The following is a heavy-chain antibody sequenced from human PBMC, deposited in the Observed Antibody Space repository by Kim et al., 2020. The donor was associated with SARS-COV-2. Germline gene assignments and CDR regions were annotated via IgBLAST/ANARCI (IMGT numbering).Heavy chain of an antibody. CDR2: INTNTGNP. V-gene: IGHV7-4-1*02. J-gene: IGHJ4*02. Sequence: ASVKVSCKASGYTFTSYAMNWVRQAPGQGLEWMGWINTNTGNPTYAQGFTGRFVFSLDTSISTAYLQISSLKAEDTAVYYCMTTVTTPHYYFDYWGQGTLVTVSS. D-gene: IGHD4-17*01. CDR3: MTTVTTPHYYFDY. CDR1: GYTFTSYA.